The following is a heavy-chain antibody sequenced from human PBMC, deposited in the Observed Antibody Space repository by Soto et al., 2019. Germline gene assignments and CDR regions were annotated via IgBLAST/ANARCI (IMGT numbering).Heavy chain of an antibody. D-gene: IGHD2-15*01. J-gene: IGHJ6*03. Sequence: SETLSLTCTVSGGSISNSSYLWGWIRQPPGKGLQWIGSVSYSGSTYYNPSLKSRVTISVDTSKTQSSLRLSSVTAADTAVYYCARDRGYCSGGSCQDYYYYMDVWGKGTTVTVSS. CDR1: GGSISNSSYL. CDR2: VSYSGST. V-gene: IGHV4-39*02. CDR3: ARDRGYCSGGSCQDYYYYMDV.